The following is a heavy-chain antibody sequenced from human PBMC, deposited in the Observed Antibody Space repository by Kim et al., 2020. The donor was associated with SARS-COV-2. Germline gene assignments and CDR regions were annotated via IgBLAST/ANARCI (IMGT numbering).Heavy chain of an antibody. Sequence: GESLKISCKGSGYSFTSYWISWVRQMPGKGLEWMGRIDPSDSYTNYSPSFQGHVTISADKSISTAYLQWSSLKASDTAMYYCARRNQYSSSEFDYWGQGTLVTVSS. CDR1: GYSFTSYW. CDR3: ARRNQYSSSEFDY. J-gene: IGHJ4*02. CDR2: IDPSDSYT. D-gene: IGHD6-6*01. V-gene: IGHV5-10-1*01.